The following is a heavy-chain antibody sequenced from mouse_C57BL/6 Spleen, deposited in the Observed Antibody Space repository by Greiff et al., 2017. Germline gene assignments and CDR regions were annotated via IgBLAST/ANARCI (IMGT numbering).Heavy chain of an antibody. CDR2: INPGSGGT. CDR1: GYAFTNYL. J-gene: IGHJ2*01. V-gene: IGHV1-54*01. D-gene: IGHD1-1*01. Sequence: QLQQSGAELVRPGTSVKVSCKASGYAFTNYLIEWVKQRPGQGLEWIGVINPGSGGTNYNEKFKGKATLTADKSSSTAYMQLSSLTSEDSAVYFCARLGKNGSYYFDYWGQGTTLTVSS. CDR3: ARLGKNGSYYFDY.